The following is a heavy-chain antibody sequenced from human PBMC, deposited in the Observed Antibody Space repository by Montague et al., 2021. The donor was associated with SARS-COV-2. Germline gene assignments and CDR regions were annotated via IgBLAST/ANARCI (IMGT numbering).Heavy chain of an antibody. V-gene: IGHV4-31*03. CDR2: IYYSGTT. J-gene: IGHJ5*02. Sequence: TLSLTCTVSGNSVNTGGYYWSWNRQLPGKGLEWIGYIYYSGTTSYNPSLQSRLIISVDTSKNQFSLSLTSVTAADTAVYYCARAVVTNYNFWSGYSRVPDANWFDPWGQGTLVTVSS. D-gene: IGHD3-3*01. CDR3: ARAVVTNYNFWSGYSRVPDANWFDP. CDR1: GNSVNTGGYY.